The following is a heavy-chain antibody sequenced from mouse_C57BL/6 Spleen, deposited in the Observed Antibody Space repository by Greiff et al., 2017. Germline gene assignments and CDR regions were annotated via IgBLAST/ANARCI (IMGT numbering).Heavy chain of an antibody. CDR1: GYTFTSYW. CDR2: IHPNSGST. CDR3: AREDGYYPFAY. Sequence: QVQLQQPGAELVKPGASVKLSCKASGYTFTSYWMPWVKQRPGQGLEWIGMIHPNSGSTNYNEKFKSKATLTVDKSSSTAYMQLSSLTSEYSAVYYCAREDGYYPFAYWGQGTLVTVSA. D-gene: IGHD2-3*01. J-gene: IGHJ3*01. V-gene: IGHV1-64*01.